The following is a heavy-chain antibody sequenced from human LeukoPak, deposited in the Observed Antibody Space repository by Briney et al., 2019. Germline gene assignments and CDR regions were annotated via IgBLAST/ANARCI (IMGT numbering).Heavy chain of an antibody. D-gene: IGHD5-12*01. CDR3: ARINRGYSGYDELIDY. CDR1: GGTFSSYA. Sequence: SVKVSCKASGGTFSSYAISWARQAPGQGLEWMGRIIPILGIANYAQKFQGRVTITADKSTSTAYMELSSLRSEDTAVYYCARINRGYSGYDELIDYWGQGTLVTVSS. V-gene: IGHV1-69*04. J-gene: IGHJ4*02. CDR2: IIPILGIA.